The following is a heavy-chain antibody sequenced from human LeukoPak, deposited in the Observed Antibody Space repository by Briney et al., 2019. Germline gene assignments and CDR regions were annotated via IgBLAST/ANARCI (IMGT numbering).Heavy chain of an antibody. V-gene: IGHV3-21*01. CDR2: ISSSYI. Sequence: GGSLRLSCAASGFTFKSYAMTWVRQAPGKGLEWVSTISSSYIYYADSVKGRFTISRDNAKNSLYLQMNSLRAEDTAVYYCARVDYDILTGYYIYAFDIWGQGTMVTVSS. CDR1: GFTFKSYA. J-gene: IGHJ3*02. CDR3: ARVDYDILTGYYIYAFDI. D-gene: IGHD3-9*01.